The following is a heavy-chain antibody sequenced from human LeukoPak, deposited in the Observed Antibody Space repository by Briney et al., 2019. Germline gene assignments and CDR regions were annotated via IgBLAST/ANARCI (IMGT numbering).Heavy chain of an antibody. CDR1: GVSISNAGYL. V-gene: IGHV4-30-2*01. CDR3: PRSDRSDPYFDY. D-gene: IGHD3-3*01. CDR2: IYDSEGT. J-gene: IGHJ4*02. Sequence: SETLSLTCTVSGVSISNAGYLWSWIRQPPGKGLEYIGYIYDSEGTYYNPSLKSRVTVSVDRSKNQFSLKAYSVSAADTAVYYCPRSDRSDPYFDYWGQGTLVTVSS.